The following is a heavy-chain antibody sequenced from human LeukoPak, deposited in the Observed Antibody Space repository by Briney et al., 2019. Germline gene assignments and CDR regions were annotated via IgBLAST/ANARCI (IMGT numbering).Heavy chain of an antibody. CDR3: ASRTMGTKSIDY. D-gene: IGHD1-7*01. CDR2: IYYGGTT. Sequence: SETLPLTCTVSGGSISRSSYWWDWIRQPPGTGLEWIGSIYYGGTTYYNSSLKSRVTISVDTSKMQFSLKLSSVTAADTAVYYCASRTMGTKSIDYWGQGTLVTVSS. CDR1: GGSISRSSYW. V-gene: IGHV4-39*01. J-gene: IGHJ4*02.